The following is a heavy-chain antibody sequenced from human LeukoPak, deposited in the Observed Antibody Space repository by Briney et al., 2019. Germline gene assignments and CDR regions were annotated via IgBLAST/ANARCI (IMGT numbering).Heavy chain of an antibody. V-gene: IGHV3-7*01. CDR2: IKQDGSEK. CDR1: GFTFSSYW. J-gene: IGHJ4*02. D-gene: IGHD3-16*01. CDR3: AKFTWGSFGFDY. Sequence: QSGGSLRLSCAASGFTFSSYWMNWVRQAPGEGLEWVANIKQDGSEKYYVDSVKGRFTISRDNAKNSLYLQMNSLRAEDTAVYYCAKFTWGSFGFDYWGQGTLVTVSS.